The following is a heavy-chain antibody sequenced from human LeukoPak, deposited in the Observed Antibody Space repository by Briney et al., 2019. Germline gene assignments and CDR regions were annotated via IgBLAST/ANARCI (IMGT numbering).Heavy chain of an antibody. CDR2: IIPIFGTA. V-gene: IGHV1-69*05. D-gene: IGHD5-24*01. J-gene: IGHJ4*02. CDR1: GGTFSSYA. CDR3: ARTSADGKRCLDY. Sequence: GASVKVSCKASGGTFSSYAISWVRQAPGQGLEWMGGIIPIFGTANYAQKFQGRVTITTDESTSTAYMELSSLRSEDTAVYYCARTSADGKRCLDYWGQGTLVTVSS.